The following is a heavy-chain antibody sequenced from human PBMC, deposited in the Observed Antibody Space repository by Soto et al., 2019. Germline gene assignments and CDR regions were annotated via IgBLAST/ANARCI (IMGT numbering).Heavy chain of an antibody. D-gene: IGHD3-10*01. V-gene: IGHV4-39*01. J-gene: IGHJ4*02. Sequence: SETLSLTCTVSGGSISSSSYYWGWIRQPPGKGLEWIGSIYYSGSTYYTPSLKSRFTISGDTSKNQFPLKLSSVTAADTAVYYCARSPGWFGELLPHYWGQGTLVTVSS. CDR1: GGSISSSSYY. CDR3: ARSPGWFGELLPHY. CDR2: IYYSGST.